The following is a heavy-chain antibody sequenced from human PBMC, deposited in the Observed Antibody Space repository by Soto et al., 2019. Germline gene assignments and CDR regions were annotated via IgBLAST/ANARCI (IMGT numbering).Heavy chain of an antibody. CDR3: ARMTDYGDYGAFEI. CDR1: GGSISGFY. V-gene: IGHV4-59*01. J-gene: IGHJ3*02. Sequence: LSLTCSVSGGSISGFYWSWIRQPPGKGLEWIGYIYYSGSTNYNPSLKSRVTISVDTSKNQFSLKVSSVTAADTAVYYCARMTDYGDYGAFEIWGQGTMVTVSS. CDR2: IYYSGST. D-gene: IGHD4-17*01.